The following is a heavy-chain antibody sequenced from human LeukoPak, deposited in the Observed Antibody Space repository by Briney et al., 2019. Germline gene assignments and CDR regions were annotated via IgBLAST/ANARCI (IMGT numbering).Heavy chain of an antibody. V-gene: IGHV3-30*18. CDR3: VKGGGERDRIFEY. Sequence: PGGSLRLSCAASGFTFSSYAMSWVRQAPGKGLEWVAVISYDESHKYYADSVKGRFTISRDNSKNTLYLQMNSLRVEDTAVYYCVKGGGERDRIFEYWGQGTLVTVSS. CDR1: GFTFSSYA. CDR2: ISYDESHK. D-gene: IGHD1-1*01. J-gene: IGHJ4*02.